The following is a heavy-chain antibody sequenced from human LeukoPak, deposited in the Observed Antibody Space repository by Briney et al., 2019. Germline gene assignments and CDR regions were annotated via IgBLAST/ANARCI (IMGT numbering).Heavy chain of an antibody. V-gene: IGHV4-39*01. CDR2: IYYSGST. Sequence: WVRQPPGKGLEWIGSIYYSGSTYYNPSLKSRVTISVDTSKNQFSLKLSSVTAADTAVYYCARTYYYDSSGYYYRARRAFDIWGQGTMVTVSS. D-gene: IGHD3-22*01. CDR3: ARTYYYDSSGYYYRARRAFDI. J-gene: IGHJ3*02.